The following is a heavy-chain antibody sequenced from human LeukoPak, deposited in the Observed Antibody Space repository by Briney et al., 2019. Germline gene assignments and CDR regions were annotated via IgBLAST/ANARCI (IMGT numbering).Heavy chain of an antibody. CDR2: ISSSSSTI. V-gene: IGHV3-48*01. Sequence: GGSLRLSCAASGFTFSSYSMNCVRQAPGKGLEWVSYISSSSSTIYYADSVKGRFTISRDNAKNSLYLQMNSLRAEDTAVYYCARGHYGSGIHQGAFDIWGQGTIVTVSS. J-gene: IGHJ3*02. D-gene: IGHD3-10*01. CDR1: GFTFSSYS. CDR3: ARGHYGSGIHQGAFDI.